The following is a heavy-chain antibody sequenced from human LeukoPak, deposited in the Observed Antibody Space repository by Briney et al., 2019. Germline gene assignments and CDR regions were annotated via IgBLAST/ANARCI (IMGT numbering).Heavy chain of an antibody. J-gene: IGHJ4*02. Sequence: PGGSLRLSCAASGFTFSSYSMNWVRQAPGKGLEWVSSIDPSSNYIYYADSVKGRFTISRDNAQNSLYSQMNSLRAEDTAVYYCTRGSYGDYEYWGQGTLVTVSS. CDR1: GFTFSSYS. CDR2: IDPSSNYI. CDR3: TRGSYGDYEY. V-gene: IGHV3-21*01. D-gene: IGHD4-17*01.